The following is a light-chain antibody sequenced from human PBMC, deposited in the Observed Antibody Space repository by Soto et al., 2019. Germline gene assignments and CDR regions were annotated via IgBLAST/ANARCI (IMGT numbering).Light chain of an antibody. CDR2: DVS. V-gene: IGLV2-14*01. CDR3: SSYTSASTPLV. J-gene: IGLJ2*01. Sequence: QSVLTQPASVSGSPGQSITISCTGTGSDGGGYNYVSWYQQHPGKAPKVMIYDVSNRPSGVSNRFSGSKSGNTASLTISGLQAEDEADYYCSSYTSASTPLVFGGGTK. CDR1: GSDGGGYNY.